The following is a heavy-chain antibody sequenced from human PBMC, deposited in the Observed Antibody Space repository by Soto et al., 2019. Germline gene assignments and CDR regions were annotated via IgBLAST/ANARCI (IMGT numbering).Heavy chain of an antibody. J-gene: IGHJ6*02. CDR3: ARQGPRGSYLYYYYGMDV. D-gene: IGHD1-26*01. Sequence: LGESLKISCKGSGYSFTSYWIGWVRQMPGKGLEWMGIIYPGDSDTRYSPSFQGQVTISADKSISTAYLQWSSLKASDTAMYYCARQGPRGSYLYYYYGMDVWGQGTTVTVSS. V-gene: IGHV5-51*01. CDR1: GYSFTSYW. CDR2: IYPGDSDT.